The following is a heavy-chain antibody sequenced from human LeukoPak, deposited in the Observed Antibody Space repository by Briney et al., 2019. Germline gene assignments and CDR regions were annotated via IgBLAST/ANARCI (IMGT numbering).Heavy chain of an antibody. CDR2: IKKDGGET. D-gene: IGHD3-10*01. CDR1: RFTFSNYW. J-gene: IGHJ4*02. V-gene: IGHV3-7*01. CDR3: ARDRRITMVRGVITTMTD. Sequence: GGSLRLSCVASRFTFSNYWMTWVRQAPGKGLERVANIKKDGGETYYMESVKGRFTISRDNARNSLYLQMNSLTVEDTAVYYCARDRRITMVRGVITTMTDWGQGTLVTVSS.